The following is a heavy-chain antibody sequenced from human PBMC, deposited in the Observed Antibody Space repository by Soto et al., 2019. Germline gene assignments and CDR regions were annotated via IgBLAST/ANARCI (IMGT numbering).Heavy chain of an antibody. Sequence: SETLSLTCTVSGGSISSGGYYWSWIRQHPGKGLEWIGYICYSGSTYYNPSIKSRVTISVDTSKNQFSLKLSSVTAADTAVYYCARIFGGNSASFDYWGQGTRVTAPQ. CDR2: ICYSGST. D-gene: IGHD2-21*02. V-gene: IGHV4-31*03. CDR3: ARIFGGNSASFDY. CDR1: GGSISSGGYY. J-gene: IGHJ4*02.